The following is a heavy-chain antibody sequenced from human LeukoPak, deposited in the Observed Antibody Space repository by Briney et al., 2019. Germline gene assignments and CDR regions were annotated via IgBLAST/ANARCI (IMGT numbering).Heavy chain of an antibody. CDR1: GYTFTGYY. V-gene: IGHV1-2*02. D-gene: IGHD3-22*01. J-gene: IGHJ4*02. CDR3: ARGNSYYYDSSGSHGDY. Sequence: ASVKVSCKASGYTFTGYYMHWVRQAPGQGLEWMGWINPNSGGTNYAQKFQGRVTMTMDTSISTAYMELSRLRSDDTAVYYCARGNSYYYDSSGSHGDYWGQGTLVTVSS. CDR2: INPNSGGT.